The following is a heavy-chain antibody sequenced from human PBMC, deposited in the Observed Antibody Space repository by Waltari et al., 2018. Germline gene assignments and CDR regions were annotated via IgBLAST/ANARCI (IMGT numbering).Heavy chain of an antibody. D-gene: IGHD3-16*01. Sequence: QVQLVQSGAEVKKPGSSVKVSCKASGGTFSSYAISWVRQAPGHGLEGMGRIMPLLGEASYAQKCQGRVTITAEKSTSTAYMELSSLRSEDTAVYYCARGGPQVRYYGMDVWGQGTTVTVSS. J-gene: IGHJ6*02. CDR3: ARGGPQVRYYGMDV. CDR1: GGTFSSYA. CDR2: IMPLLGEA. V-gene: IGHV1-69*09.